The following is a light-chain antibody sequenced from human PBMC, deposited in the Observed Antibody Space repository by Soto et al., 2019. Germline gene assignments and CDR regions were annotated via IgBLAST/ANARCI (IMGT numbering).Light chain of an antibody. CDR1: QSVSSN. CDR3: QQYNNWPPRWT. V-gene: IGKV3-15*01. J-gene: IGKJ1*01. CDR2: GAS. Sequence: EIVMTQSPATLSVSPGERATLSGRASQSVSSNLAWYQQKPGQAPRLLIYGASTRATGIPARFSGSGSGTEFTLTISSLQSEDFAVYYCQQYNNWPPRWTFGQGTKVEIK.